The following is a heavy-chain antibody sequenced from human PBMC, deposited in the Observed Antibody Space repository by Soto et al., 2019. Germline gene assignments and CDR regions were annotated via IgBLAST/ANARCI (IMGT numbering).Heavy chain of an antibody. CDR3: AITSVADASFDY. D-gene: IGHD5-12*01. CDR1: GFIFSNNG. J-gene: IGHJ4*02. V-gene: IGHV3-30*03. Sequence: GGSLRLSSAGSGFIFSNNGMHWVRQAPGKGLEWVAFISYDGGETFYADSVKGRFTISRDNSKSTLFLHMSRLKKEDTAVYYCAITSVADASFDYWGQGTLVTVSS. CDR2: ISYDGGET.